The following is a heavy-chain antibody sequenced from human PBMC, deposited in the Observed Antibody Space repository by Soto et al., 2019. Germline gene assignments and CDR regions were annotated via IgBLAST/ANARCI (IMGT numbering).Heavy chain of an antibody. Sequence: GESLKISCKGSGYSFTSYWIGWVRQMPGKGLEWMGIIYPGDSDTRYSPSFQGQVTISADKSISTAYLQWSSLKASDTAMYHCARFGSSSPYYYYGMDVWGQGTTVTVSS. CDR2: IYPGDSDT. CDR1: GYSFTSYW. D-gene: IGHD6-6*01. J-gene: IGHJ6*02. V-gene: IGHV5-51*01. CDR3: ARFGSSSPYYYYGMDV.